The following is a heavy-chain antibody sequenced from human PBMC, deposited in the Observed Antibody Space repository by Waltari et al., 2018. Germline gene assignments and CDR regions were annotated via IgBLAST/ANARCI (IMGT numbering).Heavy chain of an antibody. CDR1: GFTFSSYA. V-gene: IGHV3-23*03. CDR3: AKEGYYDSSGLFFDY. CDR2: IYSGGST. D-gene: IGHD3-22*01. Sequence: EVQLLESGGGLVQPGGSLRLSCAASGFTFSSYAMSWVRQAPGKGLEWVSVIYSGGSTYYADSVKGRFTISRDNSKNTLYLQMNSLRAEDTAVYYCAKEGYYDSSGLFFDYWGQGTLVTVSS. J-gene: IGHJ4*02.